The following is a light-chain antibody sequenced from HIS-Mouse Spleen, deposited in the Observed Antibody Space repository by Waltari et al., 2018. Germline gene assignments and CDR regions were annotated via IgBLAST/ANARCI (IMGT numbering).Light chain of an antibody. Sequence: QSALTQPASVSGSPGQSITIPCTGTSSDVGSYNLVSWYQQPPGQAPKPMIYEGSKRPSGVSNRFSGSKSGNTASLTISGLQAEDEADYYCCSYAGSSPYVVFGGGTKLTVL. J-gene: IGLJ2*01. CDR2: EGS. CDR3: CSYAGSSPYVV. CDR1: SSDVGSYNL. V-gene: IGLV2-23*01.